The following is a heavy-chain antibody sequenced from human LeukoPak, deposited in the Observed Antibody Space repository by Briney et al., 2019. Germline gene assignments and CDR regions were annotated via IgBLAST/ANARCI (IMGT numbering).Heavy chain of an antibody. Sequence: GGSLRLSCAASGFTFSSYAMHWVRQAPGKGLEWVAVTSYDGSNKYYADSVKGRFTISRDNSKNTLYLQMNSLRAEDTAVYYCAGIAARSNWYFDLWGRGTLVTVSS. D-gene: IGHD6-6*01. J-gene: IGHJ2*01. V-gene: IGHV3-30-3*01. CDR3: AGIAARSNWYFDL. CDR2: TSYDGSNK. CDR1: GFTFSSYA.